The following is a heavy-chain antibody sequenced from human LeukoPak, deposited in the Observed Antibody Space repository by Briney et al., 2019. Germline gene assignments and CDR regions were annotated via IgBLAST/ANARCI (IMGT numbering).Heavy chain of an antibody. CDR1: GGSISSYY. Sequence: SETLSLTCTVSGGSISSYYWSWIRQPPGKGLEWIGYIYYSGSTNYNPSLKSRVTISVDTSKNQFSLKLSSVTAADTAVYYCARIKKDIVVVPAAIRGYYMDVWGKGTTVTVSS. V-gene: IGHV4-59*01. CDR3: ARIKKDIVVVPAAIRGYYMDV. D-gene: IGHD2-2*01. J-gene: IGHJ6*03. CDR2: IYYSGST.